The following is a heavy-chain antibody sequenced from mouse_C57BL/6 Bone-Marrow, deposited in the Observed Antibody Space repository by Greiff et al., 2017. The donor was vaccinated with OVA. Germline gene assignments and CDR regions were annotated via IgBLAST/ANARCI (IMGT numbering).Heavy chain of an antibody. CDR2: IDPEDGET. CDR3: AREKAY. J-gene: IGHJ3*01. Sequence: EVQLHQSGAELVKPGASVKLSCTASGFTFNDYYMHWVKQRTEQGLEWIGRIDPEDGETKYAPNFQGKATIASDTSYNTAYLQRSSPTDADTSFYYCAREKAYWGQGTLVTVSA. CDR1: GFTFNDYY. V-gene: IGHV14-2*01.